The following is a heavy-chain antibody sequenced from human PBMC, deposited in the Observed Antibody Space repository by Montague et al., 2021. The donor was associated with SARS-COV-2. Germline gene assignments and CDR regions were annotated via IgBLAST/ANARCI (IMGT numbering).Heavy chain of an antibody. D-gene: IGHD5-12*01. Sequence: SETLSLTCTVSGASISSYYWSWIRQPPGKGLEWIGYIYYSGSTNYNPSLKSRVTISVDTSKNQFSLKLSSVIAADTAVYYCARGAGRGSGYGKYYYYYYGMDVWGQGTTVTVSS. J-gene: IGHJ6*02. CDR1: GASISSYY. V-gene: IGHV4-59*01. CDR2: IYYSGST. CDR3: ARGAGRGSGYGKYYYYYYGMDV.